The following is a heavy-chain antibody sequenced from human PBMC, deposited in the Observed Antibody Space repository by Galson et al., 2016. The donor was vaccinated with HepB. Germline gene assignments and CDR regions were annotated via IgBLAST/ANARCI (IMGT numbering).Heavy chain of an antibody. CDR3: ATVRIAAPIDY. V-gene: IGHV4-39*07. Sequence: LSLTCTVSGDSISSGSFYWGWIRQPPGKGLEWIGTIYHNGRTYYTPSLKCRVSISPDTSKNQFSLNLSAVTAADTAVYYCATVRIAAPIDYWAREPWSPSPQ. J-gene: IGHJ4*02. CDR2: IYHNGRT. CDR1: GDSISSGSFY. D-gene: IGHD6-13*01.